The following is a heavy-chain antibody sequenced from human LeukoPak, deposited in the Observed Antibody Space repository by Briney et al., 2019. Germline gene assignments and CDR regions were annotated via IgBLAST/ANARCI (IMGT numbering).Heavy chain of an antibody. CDR2: INQDGTEK. Sequence: GESLRLSCAASGFTFTTYWMSWVRQAPGKGLEWVANINQDGTEKYYVDSVKGRFTISRDNAKNSLDLQMNSLRVEDTAVYYCAKVAKYYYGSETYYFFEHWGQGTPVTASS. V-gene: IGHV3-7*01. CDR1: GFTFTTYW. J-gene: IGHJ4*02. CDR3: AKVAKYYYGSETYYFFEH. D-gene: IGHD3-10*01.